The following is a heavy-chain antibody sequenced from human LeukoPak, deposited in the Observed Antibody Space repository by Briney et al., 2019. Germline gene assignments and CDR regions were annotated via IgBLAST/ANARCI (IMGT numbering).Heavy chain of an antibody. J-gene: IGHJ4*02. V-gene: IGHV4-39*07. CDR2: IYYSGST. D-gene: IGHD5-18*01. CDR3: ARTGGYSYGKFGY. Sequence: SETLSLTCTVSGGSISSSSYYWGWIRQPPGKGLEWIGSIYYSGSTYYNPSLKSRVTISVDTSKNQFSLKLSSVTAADTVVYYCARTGGYSYGKFGYWGQGTLVTVSS. CDR1: GGSISSSSYY.